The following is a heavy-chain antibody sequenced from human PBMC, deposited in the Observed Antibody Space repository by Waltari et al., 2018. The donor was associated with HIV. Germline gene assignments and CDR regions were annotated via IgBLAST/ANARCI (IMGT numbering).Heavy chain of an antibody. V-gene: IGHV3-53*01. D-gene: IGHD3-10*01. Sequence: EVQLVESGGGVIQHGGSLRLSCAASGFTVSIQYMSSVRQAPGKGLGWFSVIYSGGSTYYADSVKGRFTISRDNSKNTLYLQMNSLRAEDTAVYYCASRLWFGELLFDYWGQGTLVTVSS. CDR2: IYSGGST. CDR1: GFTVSIQY. J-gene: IGHJ4*02. CDR3: ASRLWFGELLFDY.